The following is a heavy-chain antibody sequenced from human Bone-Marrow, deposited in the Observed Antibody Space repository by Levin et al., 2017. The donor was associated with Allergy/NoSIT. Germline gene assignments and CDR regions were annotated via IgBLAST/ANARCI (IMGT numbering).Heavy chain of an antibody. CDR1: GYKFSGQW. Sequence: GESLKISCKASGYKFSGQWIGWVRQTPAKGLEWVGIIYPGDSETRYSPTFQGHVTISADKSINTAYLHWRNLESSDTAMYYCTRMADYFDSWGQGTLVTVSS. V-gene: IGHV5-51*01. D-gene: IGHD5-24*01. J-gene: IGHJ4*02. CDR2: IYPGDSET. CDR3: TRMADYFDS.